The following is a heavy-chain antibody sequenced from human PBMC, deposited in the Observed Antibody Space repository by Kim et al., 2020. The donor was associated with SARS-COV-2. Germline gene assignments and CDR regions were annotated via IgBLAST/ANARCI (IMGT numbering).Heavy chain of an antibody. CDR1: GIPFSDAW. CDR3: TTVSMR. D-gene: IGHD2-2*01. CDR2: IKSKTDGGTA. Sequence: GGSLRLSCAVSGIPFSDAWFNWVRQSPGKGLEWVGRIKSKTDGGTADLAAPVKGRFAISRDDSKNTLYLLMNDVKTDDAAMYYCTTVSMRWGQGTLVTGS. V-gene: IGHV3-15*01. J-gene: IGHJ4*02.